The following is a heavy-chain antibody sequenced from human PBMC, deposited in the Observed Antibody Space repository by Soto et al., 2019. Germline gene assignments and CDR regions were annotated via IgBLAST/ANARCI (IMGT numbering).Heavy chain of an antibody. Sequence: QVQLQESGPGLVKPSGTLSLTCAVSGGSITSRFWWSWVRQLPGKELEWIGEIYHTGCTNYDPSLKRRVTRSVDKAKNEFYLRLSSVTAADTAVYYCARNLDSFSSSPADPWGQGTLVTVAS. CDR3: ARNLDSFSSSPADP. CDR2: IYHTGCT. CDR1: GGSITSRFW. V-gene: IGHV4-4*02. D-gene: IGHD6-6*01. J-gene: IGHJ5*02.